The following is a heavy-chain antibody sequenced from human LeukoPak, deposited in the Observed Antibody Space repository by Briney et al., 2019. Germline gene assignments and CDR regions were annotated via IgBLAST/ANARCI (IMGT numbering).Heavy chain of an antibody. Sequence: PGGSLRLSCVACGFSFSDYYMSWIRQAPGRGLEWISYISGSGSDLYYADSVKGRFTISRDNGNNSLYLQMNSLRAEDTAVYYCARSIGYYYTTDGWGQGTTVTVSS. CDR1: GFSFSDYY. D-gene: IGHD3-22*01. CDR3: ARSIGYYYTTDG. CDR2: ISGSGSDL. J-gene: IGHJ6*02. V-gene: IGHV3-11*01.